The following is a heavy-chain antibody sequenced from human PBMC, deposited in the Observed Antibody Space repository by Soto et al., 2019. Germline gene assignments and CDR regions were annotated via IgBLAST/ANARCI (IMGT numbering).Heavy chain of an antibody. J-gene: IGHJ6*02. D-gene: IGHD2-2*01. Sequence: SQTLSLTCVISGDSVSSNSAAWNWIRQSPSRGLEWLGRTYYRSKWYNDYAVSVKSRITINPDTSKNQFSLQLNSVTPEDTAVYYCARGRYIVVVPATNYYYYGMDVWGQGTTVTVSS. CDR3: ARGRYIVVVPATNYYYYGMDV. V-gene: IGHV6-1*01. CDR2: TYYRSKWYN. CDR1: GDSVSSNSAA.